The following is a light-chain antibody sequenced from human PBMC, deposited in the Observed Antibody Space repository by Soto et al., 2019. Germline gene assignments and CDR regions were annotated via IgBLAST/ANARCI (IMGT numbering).Light chain of an antibody. CDR3: QQYVTSPPT. CDR1: QTVSTNY. CDR2: GAS. Sequence: EIVLTQSPGTLSLSPGERATLSCRASQTVSTNYLAWYQQKPGQAPRLLIHGASSRATGIPDRISGSGSGTDFTLAISNLEPEDFAVYFCQQYVTSPPTFGGGTKVEIK. V-gene: IGKV3-20*01. J-gene: IGKJ4*01.